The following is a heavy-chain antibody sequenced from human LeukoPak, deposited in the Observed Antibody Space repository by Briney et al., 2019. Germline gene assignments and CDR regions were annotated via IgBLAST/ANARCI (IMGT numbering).Heavy chain of an antibody. D-gene: IGHD4-17*01. CDR1: GGSISSSNW. CDR2: IYHSGSS. V-gene: IGHV4-4*02. J-gene: IGHJ6*02. Sequence: SETLSLTCAVSGGSISSSNWWSWVRQPPGKGLEWIGEIYHSGSSNYIPSLKSRVTISVDKSKNQFPLKLNSLTAADTAVYYCAREGTTVTAKGMDVWGQGTTVTVSS. CDR3: AREGTTVTAKGMDV.